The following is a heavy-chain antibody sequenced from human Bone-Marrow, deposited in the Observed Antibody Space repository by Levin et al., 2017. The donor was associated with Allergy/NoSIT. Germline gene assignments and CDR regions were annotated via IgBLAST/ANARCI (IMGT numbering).Heavy chain of an antibody. CDR1: GFTFSSYA. V-gene: IGHV3-30-3*01. Sequence: GGSLRLSCAASGFTFSSYAMHWVRQAPGKGLEWVAVISYDGSNKYYADSVKGRFTISRDNSKNTLYLQMNSLRAEDTAVYYCARGGPNIIYDSVDYWGQGTLVNVSS. D-gene: IGHD3-22*01. J-gene: IGHJ4*01. CDR3: ARGGPNIIYDSVDY. CDR2: ISYDGSNK.